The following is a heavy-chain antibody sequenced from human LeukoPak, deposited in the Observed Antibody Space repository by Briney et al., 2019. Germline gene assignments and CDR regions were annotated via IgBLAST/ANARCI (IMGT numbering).Heavy chain of an antibody. J-gene: IGHJ3*02. D-gene: IGHD3-22*01. CDR1: GFTSNSYG. V-gene: IGHV3-15*01. CDR3: ATDRGLYDSSGYYYFATDI. Sequence: GGSLRLSCAASGFTSNSYGMTWVRQAPGKGLEWVGRIKSKSDGGTTDYAAPVKGRFTISRDDSKNTLFLQMNSLKTEDTAVYYCATDRGLYDSSGYYYFATDIWGQGTMVTVSS. CDR2: IKSKSDGGTT.